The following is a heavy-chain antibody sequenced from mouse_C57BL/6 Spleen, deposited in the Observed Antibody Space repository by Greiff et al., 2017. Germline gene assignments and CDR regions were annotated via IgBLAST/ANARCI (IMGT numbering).Heavy chain of an antibody. CDR1: GYTFTSYW. J-gene: IGHJ2*01. CDR2: IDPSDSYT. CDR3: ARSPITTVVAYYFDY. D-gene: IGHD1-1*01. Sequence: QVQLQQPGAELVMPGASVKLSCKASGYTFTSYWMHWVKQRPGQGLEWIGEIDPSDSYTNYNQKFKGKSTLTVDKSSSTAYMQLSSLTSEDSAVYYCARSPITTVVAYYFDYWGKGTTLTVSS. V-gene: IGHV1-69*01.